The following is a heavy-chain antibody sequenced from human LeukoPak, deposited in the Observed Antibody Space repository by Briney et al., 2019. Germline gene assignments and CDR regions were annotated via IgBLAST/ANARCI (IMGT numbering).Heavy chain of an antibody. CDR3: ARGGYYDSSGYYYFDY. J-gene: IGHJ4*02. Sequence: GGSLRLSCAASGFTFSSYAMHWVRQAPGKGLEWVAVISYDRSNKYYADSVKGRFTISRDNSKNTLYLQMNSLRAEDTAVYYCARGGYYDSSGYYYFDYWGQGTLVTVSS. V-gene: IGHV3-30*14. CDR2: ISYDRSNK. D-gene: IGHD3-22*01. CDR1: GFTFSSYA.